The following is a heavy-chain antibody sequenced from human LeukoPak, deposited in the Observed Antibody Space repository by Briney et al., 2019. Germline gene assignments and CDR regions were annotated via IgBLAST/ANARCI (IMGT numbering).Heavy chain of an antibody. V-gene: IGHV3-30-3*01. CDR3: AKDAYYYGSGSPDYYYYGMDV. Sequence: GGSLRLSCAASGFTFSSYAMHWVRQAPGKGLEWVAVISYDGSNKYYADSVKGRFTISRDNSKNTLYLQMNSLRAEDTAVYYCAKDAYYYGSGSPDYYYYGMDVWGQGTTVTVSS. CDR1: GFTFSSYA. D-gene: IGHD3-10*01. CDR2: ISYDGSNK. J-gene: IGHJ6*02.